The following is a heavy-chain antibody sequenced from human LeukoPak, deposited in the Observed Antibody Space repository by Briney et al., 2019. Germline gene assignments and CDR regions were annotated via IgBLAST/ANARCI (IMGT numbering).Heavy chain of an antibody. CDR2: VQASGSI. J-gene: IGHJ4*02. CDR3: AGDPVDGFAFLAY. V-gene: IGHV4-61*02. CDR1: GGAISSGSYH. D-gene: IGHD6-19*01. Sequence: SETLSLTCTVSGGAISSGSYHWSWIRQPAGKGLEWIGGVQASGSINYDPSLKSRVTISVDSSRKQFSLNLNSVTAADTAVYYCAGDPVDGFAFLAYWGQGTLVTVPS.